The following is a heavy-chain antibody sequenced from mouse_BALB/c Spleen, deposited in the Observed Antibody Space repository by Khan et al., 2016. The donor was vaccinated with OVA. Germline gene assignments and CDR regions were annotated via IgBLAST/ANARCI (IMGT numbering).Heavy chain of an antibody. CDR2: INPYNGDA. CDR1: GYSFTGYY. Sequence: VRLQQSGPELVKPGASVKISCKASGYSFTGYYMHWVKQSHVKSLEWIGRINPYNGDAYYNQNFLDKASLTVDRSSSTAYMELHSLTSEDSAVYYCARGGGNFCFPMDYWGQGTSVTVSS. V-gene: IGHV1-31*01. J-gene: IGHJ4*01. D-gene: IGHD2-1*01. CDR3: ARGGGNFCFPMDY.